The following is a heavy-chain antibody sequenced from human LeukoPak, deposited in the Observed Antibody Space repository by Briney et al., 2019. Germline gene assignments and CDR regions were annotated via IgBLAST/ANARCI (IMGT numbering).Heavy chain of an antibody. D-gene: IGHD5-24*01. J-gene: IGHJ4*02. Sequence: PSETLSVTCTVSGGSISRYYWSWIRQPAGKRLEWIGRIYTSGGTNYNPSLQSRVTMSVVTSKTQFSLKLSSVTAADTDVYYCARGDGYKIFDYLGLGTLVTVSS. CDR1: GGSISRYY. V-gene: IGHV4-4*07. CDR3: ARGDGYKIFDY. CDR2: IYTSGGT.